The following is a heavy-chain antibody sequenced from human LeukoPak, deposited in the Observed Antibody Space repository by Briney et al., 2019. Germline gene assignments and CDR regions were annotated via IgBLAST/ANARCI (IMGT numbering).Heavy chain of an antibody. CDR2: IYYSGST. CDR1: GFTFSSYA. J-gene: IGHJ4*02. Sequence: KPGGSLRLSCAASGFTFSSYAMSWVRQAPGKGLEWIGSIYYSGSTYYNPSLKSRVTISVDTSKNQFSLKLSSVTAADTAVYYCARRRTPGGYYFDYWGQGTLVTVSS. V-gene: IGHV4-39*01. D-gene: IGHD4-23*01. CDR3: ARRRTPGGYYFDY.